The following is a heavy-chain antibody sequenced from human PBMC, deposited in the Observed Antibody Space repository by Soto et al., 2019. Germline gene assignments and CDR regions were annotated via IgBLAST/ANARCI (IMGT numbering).Heavy chain of an antibody. Sequence: EVQLLESGGGLVQPGGSQRLSCAASGFTFSSYTMSWVRQGPGKGLEWVSGISSSGGSTVYADSVKGRFTISRDNFKNTLYLQMNSLRAEDTAVYYCAKGWCDYWGQGTPVTVSS. V-gene: IGHV3-23*01. J-gene: IGHJ4*02. D-gene: IGHD2-8*02. CDR3: AKGWCDY. CDR1: GFTFSSYT. CDR2: ISSSGGST.